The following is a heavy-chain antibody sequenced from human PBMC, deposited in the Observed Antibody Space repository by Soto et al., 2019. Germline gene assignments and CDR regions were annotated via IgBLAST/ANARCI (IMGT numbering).Heavy chain of an antibody. D-gene: IGHD3-3*02. J-gene: IGHJ5*02. CDR1: GDSLISSDFY. CDR3: ARHSLALRKNNWFDP. V-gene: IGHV4-39*01. Sequence: SETLSLTCTVSGDSLISSDFYWGWVRQPPGKGLEWIGSIFYLGSSYYNPSLKSRVTMSVDTSKNQFSLRLRSVTAADTALYFCARHSLALRKNNWFDPWGQGIMVTVSS. CDR2: IFYLGSS.